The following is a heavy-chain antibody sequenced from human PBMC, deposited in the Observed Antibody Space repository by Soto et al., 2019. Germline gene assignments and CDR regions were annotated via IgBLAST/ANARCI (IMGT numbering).Heavy chain of an antibody. D-gene: IGHD2-2*01. CDR2: LYFNGNT. Sequence: SETLSLTCTVTGVSISTYYWSWIRRPPGKRLEWLGYLYFNGNTDYNPSLKSRVTISVDTSKNQFSLKLSSVTAADTAVYYCARHAPYCSSTSHCAYGMDVWGQGTTVTVSS. CDR3: ARHAPYCSSTSHCAYGMDV. V-gene: IGHV4-59*08. CDR1: GVSISTYY. J-gene: IGHJ6*02.